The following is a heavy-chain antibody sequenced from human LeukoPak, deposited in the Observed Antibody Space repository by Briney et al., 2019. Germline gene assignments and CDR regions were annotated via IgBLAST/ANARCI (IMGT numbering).Heavy chain of an antibody. CDR1: GFTFSDCY. D-gene: IGHD6-19*01. CDR3: ARDRLRGLANDAFDI. Sequence: PGGSLRLSCAASGFTFSDCYMSWIRQAPGKGLEWVSYISSSGSTIYYADSVKGRFTISRDNAKNSLYLQMNSLRAEDTAVYYCARDRLRGLANDAFDIWGQGTMVTVS. J-gene: IGHJ3*02. CDR2: ISSSGSTI. V-gene: IGHV3-11*01.